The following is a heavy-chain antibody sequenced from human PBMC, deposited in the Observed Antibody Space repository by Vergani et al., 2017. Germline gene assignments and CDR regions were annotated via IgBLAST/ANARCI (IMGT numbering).Heavy chain of an antibody. J-gene: IGHJ4*02. Sequence: QVQLVESGGGLVKPGGSLRLSCAASGFTFSDYYMSWIRQAPGKGLEGVSYISSSGSTIYYADSVKGRFTISRDNAKNSLYLQMNSLRAEDTAVYYCARDLGSYYYDSSGYYGGFDYWGQGTLVTVSS. CDR1: GFTFSDYY. V-gene: IGHV3-11*01. CDR2: ISSSGSTI. CDR3: ARDLGSYYYDSSGYYGGFDY. D-gene: IGHD3-22*01.